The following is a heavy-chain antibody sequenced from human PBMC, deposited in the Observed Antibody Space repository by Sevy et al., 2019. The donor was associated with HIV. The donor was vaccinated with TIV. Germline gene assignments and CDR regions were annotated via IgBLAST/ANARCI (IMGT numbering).Heavy chain of an antibody. CDR3: ARATNLNAFDF. J-gene: IGHJ3*01. Sequence: SETLCLTCTVSGGSISSGGYFWTWIRQHPRKGLEWIGSISYSGSTYYTPSLKSRVTISVDTSKNQFSLKLSSVTAADTAVYFCARATNLNAFDFWGQGTMVTVSS. CDR1: GGSISSGGYF. D-gene: IGHD1-26*01. CDR2: ISYSGST. V-gene: IGHV4-31*03.